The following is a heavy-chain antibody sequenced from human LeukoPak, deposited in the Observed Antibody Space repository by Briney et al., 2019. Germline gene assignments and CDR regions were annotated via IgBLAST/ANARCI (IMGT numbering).Heavy chain of an antibody. Sequence: GGSLRLSCGASGFTFSNYAVSWVRQAPGRGLEWVSSINGSGVSTYYADSVRGRFTISRDNSKNTLFLQMNSLRAEDTAIYCCAKEGLQYRFDYWGQGTLVTVSS. J-gene: IGHJ4*02. D-gene: IGHD5-12*01. CDR2: INGSGVST. CDR1: GFTFSNYA. CDR3: AKEGLQYRFDY. V-gene: IGHV3-23*01.